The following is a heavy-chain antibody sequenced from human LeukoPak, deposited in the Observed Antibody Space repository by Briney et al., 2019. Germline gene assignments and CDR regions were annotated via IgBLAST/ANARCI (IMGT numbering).Heavy chain of an antibody. Sequence: PGGSLRLSCAASGFTFSSYAMHWVRQAPGKGLEWVAVISSGGSDKYHAGSVKGRFTISRDNSKNTLYLQMDSLRAEDTAVYYCAKEVTIPAAGRKDYYYYGLDVWGQGTTVTVSS. CDR1: GFTFSSYA. CDR3: AKEVTIPAAGRKDYYYYGLDV. CDR2: ISSGGSDK. D-gene: IGHD6-13*01. V-gene: IGHV3-30*04. J-gene: IGHJ6*02.